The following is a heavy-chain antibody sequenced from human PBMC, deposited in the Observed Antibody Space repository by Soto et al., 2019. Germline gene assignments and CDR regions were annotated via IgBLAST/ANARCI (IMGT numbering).Heavy chain of an antibody. CDR3: GSVRPSGYVLS. Sequence: SETLSLTCTVSGGSLSSYYWTWIRQSPGKGLEWIGYVYFSGNTNYNPSLKSRVTISIDTSKNQFSLRLASVTAADTAFYFCGSVRPSGYVLSWGQGTLVTVS. D-gene: IGHD6-25*01. V-gene: IGHV4-59*01. CDR1: GGSLSSYY. J-gene: IGHJ5*02. CDR2: VYFSGNT.